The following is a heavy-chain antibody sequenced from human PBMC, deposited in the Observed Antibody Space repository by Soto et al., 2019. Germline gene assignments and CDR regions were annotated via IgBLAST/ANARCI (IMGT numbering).Heavy chain of an antibody. D-gene: IGHD4-17*01. CDR1: GFIFSNYW. Sequence: EVQLVESGGGLVQAGGSLRLSCAASGFIFSNYWMTWVRQAPGKGLEWVANIKQDGSEKRYVDSVKGRFSISRDNAKNSLHLQMNSLRAEDTAVYYCARDRVDDYGGGVYFFDYWGQGALVTVSS. CDR3: ARDRVDDYGGGVYFFDY. CDR2: IKQDGSEK. J-gene: IGHJ4*02. V-gene: IGHV3-7*01.